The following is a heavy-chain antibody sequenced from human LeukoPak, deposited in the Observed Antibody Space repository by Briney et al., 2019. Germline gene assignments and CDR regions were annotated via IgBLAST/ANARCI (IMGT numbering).Heavy chain of an antibody. J-gene: IGHJ3*02. V-gene: IGHV3-53*01. CDR2: IYSGGST. D-gene: IGHD2-15*01. CDR1: GFTVSSNY. CDR3: AREGYCSGGSCRPDAFDI. Sequence: PGGSLRLSCAASGFTVSSNYMSWVRQAPGKGLEWVSVIYSGGSTYYADSVKGRFTISRDNSKNTLYLQMNSLRAEDTAVYYCAREGYCSGGSCRPDAFDIWGQGTTVTVSS.